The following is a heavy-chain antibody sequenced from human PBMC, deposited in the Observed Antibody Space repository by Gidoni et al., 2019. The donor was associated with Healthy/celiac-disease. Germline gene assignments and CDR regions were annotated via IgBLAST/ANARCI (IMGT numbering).Heavy chain of an antibody. V-gene: IGHV4-38-2*02. CDR1: VYSISSVYY. D-gene: IGHD3-9*01. CDR2: IYHSGST. CDR3: ARYFDWLLYLNGFDP. Sequence: QLHESGPGLVKPSETLSLTCTVSVYSISSVYYCGWIRQPPGKGLEWIVSIYHSGSTYYNPSLKSRVTISVDTSKNTFSLKLSSVTAADTAVYYCARYFDWLLYLNGFDPWGQGTLVTVSS. J-gene: IGHJ5*02.